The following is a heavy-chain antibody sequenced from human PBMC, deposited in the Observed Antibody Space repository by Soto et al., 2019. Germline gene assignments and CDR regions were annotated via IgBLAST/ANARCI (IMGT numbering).Heavy chain of an antibody. CDR1: GFSVTNND. J-gene: IGHJ4*02. CDR3: ARGRGSTGYLGREHYFDY. V-gene: IGHV3-66*01. Sequence: EVQVVESGGGLVQPGGSLRLSCAASGFSVTNNDMNWVRQAPGKGLEWVSIIDIGGNTYYADSVKDRFTISRDNSRNTLYLHMDSLRAEDTTVYYCARGRGSTGYLGREHYFDYWGQGTLVTVSP. CDR2: IDIGGNT. D-gene: IGHD2-2*01.